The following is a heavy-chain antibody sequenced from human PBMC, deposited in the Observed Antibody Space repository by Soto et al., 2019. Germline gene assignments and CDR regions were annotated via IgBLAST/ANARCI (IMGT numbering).Heavy chain of an antibody. CDR1: GGSISSSNW. V-gene: IGHV4-4*02. CDR2: IYHSGST. D-gene: IGHD3-10*01. Sequence: QVQLQESGPGLVKPSGTLSLTCAVSGGSISSSNWWSWVRQPPGKGLEWIGEIYHSGSTNYNPSRKRRVTIPVDQSKNPVYMQLSTVTASDTAVYYCERYLARITVVRGVNYPDAFEIWGQGRMVTFSS. J-gene: IGHJ3*02. CDR3: ERYLARITVVRGVNYPDAFEI.